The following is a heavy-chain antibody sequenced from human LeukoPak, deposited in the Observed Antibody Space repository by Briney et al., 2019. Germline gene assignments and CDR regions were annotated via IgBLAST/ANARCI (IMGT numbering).Heavy chain of an antibody. CDR1: GFTFSSYS. Sequence: GRPLSLSCAASGFTFSSYSIQCVRQAPGRWLEWEVVISYDGSNKYYADSVKGRFTISRDHSNNTLYLQMNSLRAEDTAVYYCARAPSLLLWFGEYFDYWGQGTPGHRLL. J-gene: IGHJ4*02. V-gene: IGHV3-30*04. CDR3: ARAPSLLLWFGEYFDY. CDR2: ISYDGSNK. D-gene: IGHD3-10*01.